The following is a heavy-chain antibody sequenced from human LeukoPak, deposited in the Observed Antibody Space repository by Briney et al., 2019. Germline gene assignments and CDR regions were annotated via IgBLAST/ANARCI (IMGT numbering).Heavy chain of an antibody. CDR3: ARARGYCSGGSCGAGAFDI. J-gene: IGHJ3*02. Sequence: PSETLSLTCTVSGGSISSYYWSWIRQPPGKGLEWIGYIYYSGSTNYNPSLKSRVTISVDTSKNQFSLKLSSVPAADTAVYYCARARGYCSGGSCGAGAFDIWGQGTMVTVSS. V-gene: IGHV4-59*01. CDR1: GGSISSYY. D-gene: IGHD2-15*01. CDR2: IYYSGST.